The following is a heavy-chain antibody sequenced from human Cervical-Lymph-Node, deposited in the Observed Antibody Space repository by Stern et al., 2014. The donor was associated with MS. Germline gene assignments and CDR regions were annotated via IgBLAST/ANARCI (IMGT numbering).Heavy chain of an antibody. CDR1: GFTL. J-gene: IGHJ3*02. CDR2: ISYDGSNK. Sequence: VQLVQSGGGVVQPGRSLRLSCAASGFTLVRQAPGKGLEWVAVISYDGSNKYYADSVKGRFTISRDNSKNTLYLQMNSLRAEDTAVYYCASLSYYYDSSGYSDAFDIWGQGTMVTVSS. D-gene: IGHD3-22*01. CDR3: ASLSYYYDSSGYSDAFDI. V-gene: IGHV3-30-3*01.